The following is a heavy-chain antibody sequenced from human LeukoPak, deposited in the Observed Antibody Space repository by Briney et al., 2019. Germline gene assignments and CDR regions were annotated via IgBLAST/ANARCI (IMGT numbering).Heavy chain of an antibody. CDR2: INPNSGGT. V-gene: IGHV1-2*02. CDR3: ARGIYYFARAFDI. Sequence: GASVKVSCKASGYTFTGYYMHWVRQAPGQGLEWMGWINPNSGGTNYAQKLQGRVTMTTDTSTSTAYMELRSLRSDDTAVYYCARGIYYFARAFDIWGQGTMVTVSS. J-gene: IGHJ3*02. CDR1: GYTFTGYY. D-gene: IGHD3-10*01.